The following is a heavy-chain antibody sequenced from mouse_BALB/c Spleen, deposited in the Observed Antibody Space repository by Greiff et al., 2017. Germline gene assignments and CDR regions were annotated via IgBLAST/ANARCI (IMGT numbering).Heavy chain of an antibody. Sequence: EVQLVESGGGLVQPGGSRKLSCAASGFTFSSFGMHWVRQAPEKGLEWVAYISSGSSTIYYADTVKGRFTISRDNPKNTLFLQMTSLRSEDTAMYYCARCYYGNYDYYFDYWGQGTTLTVSS. V-gene: IGHV5-17*02. CDR3: ARCYYGNYDYYFDY. D-gene: IGHD2-1*01. CDR2: ISSGSSTI. J-gene: IGHJ2*01. CDR1: GFTFSSFG.